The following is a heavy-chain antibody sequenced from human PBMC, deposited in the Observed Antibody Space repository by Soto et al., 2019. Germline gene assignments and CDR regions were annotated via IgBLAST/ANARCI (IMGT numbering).Heavy chain of an antibody. V-gene: IGHV3-49*03. CDR3: VTVLSCRENWF. D-gene: IGHD2-2*01. CDR1: ACIFGPCA. Sequence: WTGSACIFGPCALSVCRLPPGKELEWVGFIRSKPFGGTTAYAASVQGRFMISRDDSKSNGYLQMSSLKTEDTAVYTVVTVLSCRENWF. J-gene: IGHJ5*01. CDR2: IRSKPFGGTT.